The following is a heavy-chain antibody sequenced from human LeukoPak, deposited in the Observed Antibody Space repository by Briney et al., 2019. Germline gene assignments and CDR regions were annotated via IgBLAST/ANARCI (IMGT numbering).Heavy chain of an antibody. CDR1: GYTFTDFTDYY. CDR3: VRVSTGWYFDY. CDR2: INPNSGGT. D-gene: IGHD6-19*01. V-gene: IGHV1-2*02. Sequence: ASEKVSCRASGYTFTDFTDYYIHWVRQAPGQGLEWMGWINPNSGGTYYAHKFQGRVTMTRDTSTTTAYMELNRLTSDDAVVYFCVRVSTGWYFDYWGQGTLVSVSS. J-gene: IGHJ4*02.